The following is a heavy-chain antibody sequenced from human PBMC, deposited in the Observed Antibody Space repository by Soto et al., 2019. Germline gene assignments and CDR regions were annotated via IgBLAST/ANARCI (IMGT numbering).Heavy chain of an antibody. J-gene: IGHJ2*01. D-gene: IGHD3-22*01. V-gene: IGHV1-69*13. CDR2: ITPIFRAT. Sequence: GASVKVSCKASGGTFSSDGISWVRQAPGQGLEWMGGITPIFRATKYAQKFQGRVTITADESTSTAYMELSSLRSEDTAVYYCARGRDTYYYDSSGYSSWYFDLWGRGTLVTVSS. CDR3: ARGRDTYYYDSSGYSSWYFDL. CDR1: GGTFSSDG.